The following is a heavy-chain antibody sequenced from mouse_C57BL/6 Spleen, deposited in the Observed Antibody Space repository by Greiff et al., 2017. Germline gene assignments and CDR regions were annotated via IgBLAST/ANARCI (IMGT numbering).Heavy chain of an antibody. V-gene: IGHV14-1*01. J-gene: IGHJ4*01. Sequence: EVMLVESGAELVRPGASVKLSCTASGFNIKDYYMHWVKQRPEQGLEWIGRIDPEDGDTEYAPKFQGKATMTADTSSNTAYLQLSSLTSEDTAVYYCTYYYGSDYAMDYWGQGTSVTVSS. CDR3: TYYYGSDYAMDY. CDR2: IDPEDGDT. D-gene: IGHD1-1*01. CDR1: GFNIKDYY.